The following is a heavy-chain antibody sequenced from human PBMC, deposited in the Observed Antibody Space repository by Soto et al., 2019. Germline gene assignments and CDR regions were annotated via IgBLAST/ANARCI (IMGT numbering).Heavy chain of an antibody. CDR1: GFSLSTSGVG. V-gene: IGHV2-5*02. Sequence: QITLKESGPTLVKPTQTLTLTCTFSGFSLSTSGVGVGWIRQPPGKALEWLALIYWDDDKRYSPSLKSRLTITNNTSKNQVVLTMTHMDPVDTATYYCAHSLDYGEYCDDVGYFDLWGRGTLVTVSS. CDR2: IYWDDDK. J-gene: IGHJ2*01. CDR3: AHSLDYGEYCDDVGYFDL. D-gene: IGHD4-17*01.